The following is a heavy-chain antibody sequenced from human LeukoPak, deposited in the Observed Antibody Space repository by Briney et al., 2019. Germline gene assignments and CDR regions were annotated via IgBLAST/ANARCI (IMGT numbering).Heavy chain of an antibody. CDR2: INPSGGST. D-gene: IGHD1-26*01. CDR1: GYTFTSYY. V-gene: IGHV1-46*01. CDR3: ARRGATVWFDP. Sequence: ASVKVSCRASGYTFTSYYMHWVRQAPGQGLEWMGIINPSGGSTSYAQKFQGRVTMTRDTSTSTVYMELSSLRSEDTAVYYCARRGATVWFDPWGQGTLVTVSS. J-gene: IGHJ5*02.